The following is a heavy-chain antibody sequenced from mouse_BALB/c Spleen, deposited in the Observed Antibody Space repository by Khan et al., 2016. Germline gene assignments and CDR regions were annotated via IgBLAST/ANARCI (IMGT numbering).Heavy chain of an antibody. CDR3: ARSPYEYDVGFAY. J-gene: IGHJ3*01. CDR2: IDPANGNT. V-gene: IGHV14-3*02. Sequence: EVELVESGAELVKPGASVKLSCTASGFNIKDTYMHWVKQRPEQGLEWIGRIDPANGNTKYDPKFQGKATITADTSSNTAYLQLSSLTSEDTAVYYGARSPYEYDVGFAYWGQGTLVTVSA. D-gene: IGHD2-4*01. CDR1: GFNIKDTY.